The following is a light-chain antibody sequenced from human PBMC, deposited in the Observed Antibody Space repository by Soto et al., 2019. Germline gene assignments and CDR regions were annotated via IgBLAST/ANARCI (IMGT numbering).Light chain of an antibody. V-gene: IGLV1-51*01. CDR3: GTWDSSLSAAYV. Sequence: QSVLTQPPSVSAAPGQKVTISCSGSSSNIGNNYVSWYQQLPGTAPNLLIYDNNKRPSGIPDRFSGSKSGTSATLGITGLQTGDEAYYYCGTWDSSLSAAYVFGTWTKVTVL. CDR2: DNN. CDR1: SSNIGNNY. J-gene: IGLJ1*01.